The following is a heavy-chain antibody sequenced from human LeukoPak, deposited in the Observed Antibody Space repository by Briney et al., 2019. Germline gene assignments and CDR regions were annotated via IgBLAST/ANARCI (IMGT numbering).Heavy chain of an antibody. CDR1: GGSISSSSYY. CDR3: ARAYYDFWSGYYSQGFDY. CDR2: IYYSGST. V-gene: IGHV4-39*01. Sequence: PSETLSLTCTVSGGSISSSSYYWGWIRQPPGKGLEWIGSIYYSGSTYYNPSLKSRVTISVDTSKNQFSLKLSSVTAADTAVYYCARAYYDFWSGYYSQGFDYWGQGTLVTVSS. D-gene: IGHD3-3*01. J-gene: IGHJ4*02.